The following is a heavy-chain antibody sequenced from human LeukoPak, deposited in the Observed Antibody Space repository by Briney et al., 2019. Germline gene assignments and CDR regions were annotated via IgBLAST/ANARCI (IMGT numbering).Heavy chain of an antibody. CDR1: GFTFSSYA. V-gene: IGHV3-23*01. D-gene: IGHD3-3*01. J-gene: IGHJ4*02. Sequence: GVLRLSCAAPGFTFSSYAMSWVRQAPGKGLEWVSAISGSGGSTYYADSVKGRFTISRDNSKNTLYLQMNSLRAEDTAVYYCAKDLRFLEWLFGSFDYWGQGTLVTVSS. CDR2: ISGSGGST. CDR3: AKDLRFLEWLFGSFDY.